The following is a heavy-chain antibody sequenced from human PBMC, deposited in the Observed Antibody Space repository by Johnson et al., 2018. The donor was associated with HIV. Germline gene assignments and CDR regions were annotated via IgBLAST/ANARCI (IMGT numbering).Heavy chain of an antibody. Sequence: VQVVESGGGLVQPGGSLRLSCAASGFTFSSYWMSWVRQAPGKGLEWVANIKQDGSEKYYEDSVKGRFTISRDNSKNTLYLQMNSLRAEDTAVYYCAGGSGWYSDAFDIWGQGTMVTVSS. D-gene: IGHD6-19*01. J-gene: IGHJ3*02. CDR3: AGGSGWYSDAFDI. CDR2: IKQDGSEK. CDR1: GFTFSSYW. V-gene: IGHV3-7*04.